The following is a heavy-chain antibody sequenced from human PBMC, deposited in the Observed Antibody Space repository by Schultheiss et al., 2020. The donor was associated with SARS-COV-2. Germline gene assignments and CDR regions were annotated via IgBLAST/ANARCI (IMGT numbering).Heavy chain of an antibody. CDR3: ARGQDDYVWD. CDR1: GGSLSGYY. D-gene: IGHD3-16*01. J-gene: IGHJ4*02. V-gene: IGHV4-59*10. CDR2: IYTSGNT. Sequence: SETLSLTCAVYGGSLSGYYWSWIRQPPGKGLEWIGRIYTSGNTNYNPSLKSRVTMSVDTSKNQFSLKLSSVTAADTAVYYCARGQDDYVWDWGQGTLVTVSS.